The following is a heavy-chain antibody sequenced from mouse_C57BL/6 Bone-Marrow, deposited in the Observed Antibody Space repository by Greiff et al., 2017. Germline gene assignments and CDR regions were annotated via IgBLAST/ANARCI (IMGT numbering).Heavy chain of an antibody. J-gene: IGHJ1*03. CDR1: GFNIKDDY. D-gene: IGHD2-2*01. Sequence: VQLQQSGAELVRPGASVKLSCTASGFNIKDDYMHWVKQRPEQGLEWIGWIDPENGDTEYASKFQGKATITADTSSNTAYLQLSSLTSEDTAVXYCTTGGYYGYFDVWGTGTTVTVSS. CDR2: IDPENGDT. CDR3: TTGGYYGYFDV. V-gene: IGHV14-4*01.